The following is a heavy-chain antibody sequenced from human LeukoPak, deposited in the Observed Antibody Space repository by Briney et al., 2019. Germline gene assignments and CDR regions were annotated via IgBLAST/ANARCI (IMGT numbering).Heavy chain of an antibody. CDR3: ARDVEARISAAGTFDY. D-gene: IGHD6-13*01. Sequence: GGSLRLSCAASGFTFSNYAMSWVRQAPGKGLEWVSVISGLGGSTYYADSVKGRFAVSRDNSKSTLWLQMNSLRADDTAIYYCARDVEARISAAGTFDYWGQGPLVTVSS. CDR2: ISGLGGST. CDR1: GFTFSNYA. V-gene: IGHV3-23*01. J-gene: IGHJ4*02.